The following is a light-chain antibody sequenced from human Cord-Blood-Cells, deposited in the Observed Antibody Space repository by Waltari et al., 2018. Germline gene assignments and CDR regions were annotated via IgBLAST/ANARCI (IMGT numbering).Light chain of an antibody. J-gene: IGKJ4*01. V-gene: IGKV1-33*01. CDR1: QDISNY. CDR2: DSS. CDR3: QQYDNLLT. Sequence: DIQMTQSPSSLSASVGDRVTITCQASQDISNYLKWYQQKPGKAPKLLIYDSSNLETGVPTRCSRSGSGADFTFISSSLQPEDVATYYCQQYDNLLTFGGGTKVEIK.